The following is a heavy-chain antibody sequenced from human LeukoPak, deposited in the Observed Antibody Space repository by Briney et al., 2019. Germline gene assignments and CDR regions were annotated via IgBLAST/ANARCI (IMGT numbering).Heavy chain of an antibody. D-gene: IGHD6-6*01. J-gene: IGHJ4*02. CDR3: AKEVAAGRKGIDY. Sequence: GGSLRLSCAASGFTFSSYAMSWVRQAPGKGLEWVSGITGSGGGTYYADSVKGRSTISRDSSSGTLFLQMKSLRAEDTATYYCAKEVAAGRKGIDYWGQGILVTVSS. V-gene: IGHV3-23*01. CDR1: GFTFSSYA. CDR2: ITGSGGGT.